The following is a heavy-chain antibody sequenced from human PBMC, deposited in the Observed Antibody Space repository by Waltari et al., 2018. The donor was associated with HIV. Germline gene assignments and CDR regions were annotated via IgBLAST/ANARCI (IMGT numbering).Heavy chain of an antibody. Sequence: VQLHESGPGLVKPSGTLSLTCAAPGGSISGTTWWTWVRQPPGTGLEWIGEIYHDGSIKYNPSLQSRVTISIDKSKNQVSLNLSSATAADTAIYYCATRPPYRMADVRDWFDPWGQGTLVIVSS. CDR1: GGSISGTTW. V-gene: IGHV4-4*02. J-gene: IGHJ5*02. CDR3: ATRPPYRMADVRDWFDP. D-gene: IGHD3-16*02. CDR2: IYHDGSI.